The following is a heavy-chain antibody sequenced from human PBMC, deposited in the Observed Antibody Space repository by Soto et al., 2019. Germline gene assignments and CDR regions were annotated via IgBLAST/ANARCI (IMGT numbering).Heavy chain of an antibody. D-gene: IGHD3-10*01. V-gene: IGHV3-23*01. CDR1: GLTLSSYA. J-gene: IGHJ5*02. Sequence: EVQLLESGGGLVQGGGSLRLSCAASGLTLSSYAMSWVRQAPGKGLEWVPGINGSGGSTFYADSVKGRFTISRDNSKNTVYLQMKSLRAEDTAVYYCAKDPEEVWFGELSLFDAWGQGTLVTVSS. CDR2: INGSGGST. CDR3: AKDPEEVWFGELSLFDA.